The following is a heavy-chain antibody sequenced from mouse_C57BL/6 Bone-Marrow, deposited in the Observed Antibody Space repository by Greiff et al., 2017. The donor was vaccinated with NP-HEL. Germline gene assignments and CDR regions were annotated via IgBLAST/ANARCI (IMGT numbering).Heavy chain of an antibody. CDR2: INPYNGGT. CDR3: ARQYYGFAY. D-gene: IGHD1-2*01. V-gene: IGHV1-19*01. J-gene: IGHJ3*01. Sequence: VQLQQSGPVLVKPGASVKMSCKASGYTFTDYYMNWVKQSHGKSLEWIGVINPYNGGTSYNQKFKGKATLTVDKSSSTAYMELNSQTSEDSAVYYCARQYYGFAYWGQGTLVTVSA. CDR1: GYTFTDYY.